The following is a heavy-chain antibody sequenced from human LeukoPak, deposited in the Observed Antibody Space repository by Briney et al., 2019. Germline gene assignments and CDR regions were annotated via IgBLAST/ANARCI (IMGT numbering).Heavy chain of an antibody. D-gene: IGHD2-21*01. V-gene: IGHV4-39*01. Sequence: PSETLSLTCTVSGGSISSSSYYWGWIRQPPGKGLEWIGTIYYSGRTYYNWSLKSRVTIFIDTSKNRFSLNLNSVTAADTAVYYCARHISSARSFEYWGQGSLVTVSS. CDR2: IYYSGRT. CDR1: GGSISSSSYY. J-gene: IGHJ4*02. CDR3: ARHISSARSFEY.